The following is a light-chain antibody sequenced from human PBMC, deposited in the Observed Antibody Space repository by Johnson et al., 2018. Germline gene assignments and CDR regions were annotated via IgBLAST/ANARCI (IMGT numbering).Light chain of an antibody. CDR2: ENN. V-gene: IGLV1-51*02. J-gene: IGLJ1*01. Sequence: QSVLTQPPSVSAAPGQKVTISCSGSSSNIGNNYVSWYQQLPGTAPKILIYENNKRPSGIPDRLSGSKYRPSPTLGITVLQIGDEADYYCGTWDSSLSAGNVFGTGTKVTVL. CDR1: SSNIGNNY. CDR3: GTWDSSLSAGNV.